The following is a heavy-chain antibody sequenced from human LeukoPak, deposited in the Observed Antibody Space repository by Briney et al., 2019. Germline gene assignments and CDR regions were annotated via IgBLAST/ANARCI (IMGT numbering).Heavy chain of an antibody. CDR3: ARGGVDYYGSGTYYIMYYFDY. J-gene: IGHJ4*02. CDR1: GFTFSSYG. CDR2: ISYDGSNK. D-gene: IGHD3-10*01. Sequence: GGSLRLSCAASGFTFSSYGMHWVRQAPGKGLEWVAVISYDGSNKYYADSVKGRFTISRDDPHNTLYLQMNSLRGEDTAAYFCARGGVDYYGSGTYYIMYYFDYWGQGALVTVSS. V-gene: IGHV3-30*03.